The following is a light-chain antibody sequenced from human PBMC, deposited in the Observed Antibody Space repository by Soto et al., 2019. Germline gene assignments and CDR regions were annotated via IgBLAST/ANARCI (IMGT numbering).Light chain of an antibody. CDR1: SSDIGGYNS. V-gene: IGLV2-8*01. J-gene: IGLJ3*02. CDR2: EVN. Sequence: QSALTQPPSASGSPGQSVTISCTGTSSDIGGYNSVSWYQQYPGKAPKLMIYEVNKRPLGVPERFSGSKSGNTASLTVSGLQADDEADYYCSSSAGTNSFVLFGGGTKLTVL. CDR3: SSSAGTNSFVL.